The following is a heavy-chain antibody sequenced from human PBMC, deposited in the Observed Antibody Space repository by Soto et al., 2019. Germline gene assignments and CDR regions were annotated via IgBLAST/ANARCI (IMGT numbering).Heavy chain of an antibody. D-gene: IGHD1-1*01. J-gene: IGHJ4*02. CDR2: ISSESGGT. V-gene: IGHV1-2*02. Sequence: QVQLVQSGAEVKKPGASVKVSCKASGYTFTGHYIHWVRQAPEQGAEWMGEISSESGGTRYAQKFQGRVTLTRDTSITTVYMELSNLRPDDTAVYYCGRGRNGQRGVFYWGQGTLVTVSS. CDR3: GRGRNGQRGVFY. CDR1: GYTFTGHY.